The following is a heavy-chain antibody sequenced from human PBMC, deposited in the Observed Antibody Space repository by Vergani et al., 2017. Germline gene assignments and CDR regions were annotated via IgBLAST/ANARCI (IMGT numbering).Heavy chain of an antibody. CDR1: GGSFSGYY. D-gene: IGHD6-19*01. CDR2: IKHSGST. Sequence: QVQLQQWGAGLLKPSETLSLTCAVSGGSFSGYYWSWIRQPPGKGLEWIGEIKHSGSTNYNPSLKSRVTISVDTSRNQFSLKLSSVTAADTAVYYCARAAVAGAVDWCDPWGQGTLVTVSS. CDR3: ARAAVAGAVDWCDP. V-gene: IGHV4-34*01. J-gene: IGHJ5*02.